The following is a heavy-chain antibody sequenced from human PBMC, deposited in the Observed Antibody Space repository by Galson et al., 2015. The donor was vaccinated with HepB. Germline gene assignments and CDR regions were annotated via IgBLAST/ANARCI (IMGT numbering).Heavy chain of an antibody. J-gene: IGHJ4*02. Sequence: CAISGDSVSSHRAAWNWIGQSPSRGLEWLGRTYYRSKWFYGYAVSVKSRITINPDTSKNQFSLHLNSVTPEDTAVYYCARSAGDLDYWGQGTLVTVSS. CDR3: ARSAGDLDY. CDR2: TYYRSKWFY. CDR1: GDSVSSHRAA. V-gene: IGHV6-1*01. D-gene: IGHD7-27*01.